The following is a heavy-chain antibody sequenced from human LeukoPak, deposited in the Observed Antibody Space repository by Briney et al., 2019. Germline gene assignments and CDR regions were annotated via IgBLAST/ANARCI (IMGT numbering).Heavy chain of an antibody. D-gene: IGHD2-2*01. CDR1: GDSVSSNSVT. Sequence: SQTLSLTCAISGDSVSSNSVTWNWIRQSPSRGLEWLGRTYCRSTWYNDYAVSVRGRITVNPDTSKNQFSLHLNSVTPEDTAVYCARRPTQYDCFDPWGQGILVTVSS. CDR3: ARRPTQYDCFDP. J-gene: IGHJ5*02. V-gene: IGHV6-1*01. CDR2: TYCRSTWYN.